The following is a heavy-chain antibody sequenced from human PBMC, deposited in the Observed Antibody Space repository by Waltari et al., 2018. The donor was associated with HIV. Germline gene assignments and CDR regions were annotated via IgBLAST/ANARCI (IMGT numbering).Heavy chain of an antibody. D-gene: IGHD3-22*01. Sequence: EGHLVEYGGGLVYPGGSLSLSCVGSGFTFRNAWLRWLRPAPAQGLEGGVHIRTKNDGGTTDYGAPVRGRFTVSRDDSKNTLYLQMNNLEIEDTAVYYCATDASQGYYHDSGGWGYDFDDWGQGTLVTVSS. CDR2: IRTKNDGGTT. CDR3: ATDASQGYYHDSGGWGYDFDD. V-gene: IGHV3-15*01. J-gene: IGHJ4*02. CDR1: GFTFRNAW.